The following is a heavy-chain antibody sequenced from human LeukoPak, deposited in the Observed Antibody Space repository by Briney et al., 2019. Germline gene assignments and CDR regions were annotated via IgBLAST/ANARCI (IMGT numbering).Heavy chain of an antibody. D-gene: IGHD3-3*01. CDR3: ARDSSATYYDFWSGYPIDY. J-gene: IGHJ4*02. CDR2: INPNSGGT. Sequence: GASVKVSCKASGYTFTGYYMHWVRQAPGQGLEWMGWINPNSGGTNYAQKFQGRVTMTRDTSISTAYMELSRLRSDDTAVYYCARDSSATYYDFWSGYPIDYWGQGTLVTVSS. CDR1: GYTFTGYY. V-gene: IGHV1-2*02.